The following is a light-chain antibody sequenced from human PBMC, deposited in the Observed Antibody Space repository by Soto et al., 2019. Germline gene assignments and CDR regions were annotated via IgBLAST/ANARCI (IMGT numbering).Light chain of an antibody. CDR3: AAWDDSLSGSYV. CDR2: SNN. V-gene: IGLV1-47*02. Sequence: QSVLTQPPSASGTPGQRVSISCYGSTSNIGSNYVYWSQQLPGTAPKLLIYSNNQRPSGVPDRFSGSKSGTSASLAISGLRSEDEGDYYCAAWDDSLSGSYVFGTGTKLTVL. CDR1: TSNIGSNY. J-gene: IGLJ1*01.